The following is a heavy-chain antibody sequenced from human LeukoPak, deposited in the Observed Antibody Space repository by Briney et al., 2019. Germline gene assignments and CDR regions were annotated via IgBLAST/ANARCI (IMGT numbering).Heavy chain of an antibody. D-gene: IGHD6-13*01. CDR2: IWYDGSNK. CDR3: ASLAAAGVDY. CDR1: GFTFSSYG. V-gene: IGHV3-33*01. J-gene: IGHJ4*02. Sequence: PGRSLRLSCAASGFTFSSYGMHRVRQAPGKGLEWVAVIWYDGSNKYYADSVKGRFTISRDNSKNTLYLQMNNLRAEDTAVYYCASLAAAGVDYWGQGTLVTVSS.